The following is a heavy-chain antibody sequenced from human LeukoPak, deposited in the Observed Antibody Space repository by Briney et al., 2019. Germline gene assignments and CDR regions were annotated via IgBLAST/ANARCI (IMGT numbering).Heavy chain of an antibody. J-gene: IGHJ4*02. CDR1: GGSFSGYY. Sequence: KASETLSLTCAVYGGSFSGYYWSWIRQPPGKGLEWIGEINHSGSTNYNPSLKSRVTISVDTSKNQFSLKLSSVTAADTAVYYCARGRGRWWEQLFDYWGQGTLVTVSS. V-gene: IGHV4-34*01. D-gene: IGHD1-26*01. CDR2: INHSGST. CDR3: ARGRGRWWEQLFDY.